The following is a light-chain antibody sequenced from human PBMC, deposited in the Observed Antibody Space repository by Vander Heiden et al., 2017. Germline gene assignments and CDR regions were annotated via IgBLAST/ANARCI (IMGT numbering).Light chain of an antibody. Sequence: EIVMTQSPASLSVFPGGRATLSCRASQSVDNKLGWYLQKPGQAPRLLFYGAASRATGVPARFSASGSGTEFALTISSLQPEDLGTYYCQQYDNWPYTFAQGIKLEI. J-gene: IGKJ2*01. CDR1: QSVDNK. CDR2: GAA. V-gene: IGKV3-15*01. CDR3: QQYDNWPYT.